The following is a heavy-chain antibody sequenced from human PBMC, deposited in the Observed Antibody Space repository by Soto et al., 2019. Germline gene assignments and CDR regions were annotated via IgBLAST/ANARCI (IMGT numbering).Heavy chain of an antibody. J-gene: IGHJ2*01. CDR1: GFTFRNYG. Sequence: QVQLVESGGGVVQPGRSLRLSCAASGFTFRNYGMHWVRQAPGKGLEWVAVIWYDGSNTYYADSVKGRFTISRDNSKNTLHLKMNSLRAEDTAVDYCTRDVSSRYFDLWGRGSLVTVFS. CDR3: TRDVSSRYFDL. V-gene: IGHV3-33*01. CDR2: IWYDGSNT.